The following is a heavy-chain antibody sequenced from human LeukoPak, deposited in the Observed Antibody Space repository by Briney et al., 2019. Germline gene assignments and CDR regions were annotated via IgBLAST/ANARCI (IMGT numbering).Heavy chain of an antibody. D-gene: IGHD4-23*01. V-gene: IGHV4-59*01. J-gene: IGHJ2*01. Sequence: SETLSLTCIVSGGSITAYSWTWIRQPPGKGLEWLGYIYYSGSTNYSPSLKSRVSISVDTSKNQFSLKLSSVTAADTAVYYCARGRPDYGGNSGYNWYFDLWGRGTLVTVSS. CDR3: ARGRPDYGGNSGYNWYFDL. CDR2: IYYSGST. CDR1: GGSITAYS.